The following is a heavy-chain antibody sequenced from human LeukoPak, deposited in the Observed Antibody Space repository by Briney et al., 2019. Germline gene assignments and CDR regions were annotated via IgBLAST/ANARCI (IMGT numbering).Heavy chain of an antibody. D-gene: IGHD4-17*01. J-gene: IGHJ4*02. Sequence: PSETLSLTCAVSGYSISSGYYWGWIRQPPGKGLEWIGSIYHSGSTYYNPSLKSRVTISVDTSKNQFSLKLSSVTAADTAVYYCARGYDFGDPGPLDYWGQGTLVTVSS. V-gene: IGHV4-38-2*01. CDR3: ARGYDFGDPGPLDY. CDR2: IYHSGST. CDR1: GYSISSGYY.